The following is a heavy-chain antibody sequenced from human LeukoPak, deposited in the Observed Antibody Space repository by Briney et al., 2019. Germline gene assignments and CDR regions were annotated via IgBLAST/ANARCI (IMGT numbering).Heavy chain of an antibody. J-gene: IGHJ4*02. Sequence: PSETLSLTCTVSGGSISSYYWSWIRQPPGKGLEWIGYIYYSGSTNYNPSLKSRVTISVDTSKNQFSLKLSSVTAADTAVYYCARDTLMATIALDYWGQGTLVTVSS. CDR3: ARDTLMATIALDY. CDR2: IYYSGST. D-gene: IGHD5-24*01. CDR1: GGSISSYY. V-gene: IGHV4-59*01.